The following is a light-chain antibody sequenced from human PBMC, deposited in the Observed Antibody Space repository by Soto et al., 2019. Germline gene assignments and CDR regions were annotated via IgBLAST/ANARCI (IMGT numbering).Light chain of an antibody. CDR3: QQYGSSPLT. CDR2: GAS. CDR1: QSVSSSY. J-gene: IGKJ4*01. V-gene: IGKV3-20*01. Sequence: EIVLTQSPGTLSLSPGERATLSCRASQSVSSSYLAWYQQKPGQAPRHLIDGASSKATGIPDRFSGSGSGTDFTLTISRLETEDFAVYYCQQYGSSPLTFGGGTKVEIK.